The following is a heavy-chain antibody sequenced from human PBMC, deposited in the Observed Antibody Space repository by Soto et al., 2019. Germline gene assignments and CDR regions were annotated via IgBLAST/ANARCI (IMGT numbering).Heavy chain of an antibody. CDR2: INYMGIT. Sequence: QVKLQQWGAGLLMPSETLSPTCGVSGGSFRGYSWNWIRQSPEKGLEWIGEINYMGITSYNPSLRSRVTISLDTSTNRFSLTLTSVTAADTAIYYCARAPMDDYGNYYDGMDVWGQGTTITVS. CDR3: ARAPMDDYGNYYDGMDV. J-gene: IGHJ6*02. V-gene: IGHV4-34*01. CDR1: GGSFRGYS. D-gene: IGHD4-17*01.